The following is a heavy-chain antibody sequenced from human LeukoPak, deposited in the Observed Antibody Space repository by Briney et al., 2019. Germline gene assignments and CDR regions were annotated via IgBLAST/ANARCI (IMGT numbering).Heavy chain of an antibody. CDR2: VMPLFNTP. V-gene: IGHV1-69*05. CDR1: GDTFNNYI. D-gene: IGHD1-14*01. J-gene: IGHJ6*03. Sequence: ASVKVSCKASGDTFNNYIITWVRQAPGQGLEWMGGVMPLFNTPNCAQKFQGRITIITDASTHTSYMELRSLRSEDTAVYSCARVDRHHFYMDVWGKGTTVTVSS. CDR3: ARVDRHHFYMDV.